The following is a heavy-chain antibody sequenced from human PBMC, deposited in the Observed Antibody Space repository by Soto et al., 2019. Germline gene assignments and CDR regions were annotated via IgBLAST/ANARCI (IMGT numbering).Heavy chain of an antibody. CDR3: ARAVGGYDFWSASYYYYYYMDV. V-gene: IGHV4-34*01. Sequence: QVQLQQWGAGLLKPSETLSLTCAVYGGSFSGYYWSWIRQPPGRGLEWIGEINHSGSTNYNPSLKSRVTMSVDTSKTQFSLKLSSGTAADTAVYFCARAVGGYDFWSASYYYYYYMDVWGKGTTVTVSS. CDR1: GGSFSGYY. J-gene: IGHJ6*03. D-gene: IGHD3-3*01. CDR2: INHSGST.